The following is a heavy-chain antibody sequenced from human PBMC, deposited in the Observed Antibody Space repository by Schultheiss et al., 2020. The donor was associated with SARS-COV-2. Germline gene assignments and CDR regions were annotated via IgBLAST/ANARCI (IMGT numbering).Heavy chain of an antibody. V-gene: IGHV3-23*01. CDR1: GFTFSSYV. Sequence: GGSLRLSCAASGFTFSSYVMRWVRQAPGKGLERVSVVSGSGGGTFYADSVKCRFTISRDNSNNTLYLQMNSLRAEDTAVYYCTTDSTMVARDYYYYGMDVWGQGTTVTVSS. J-gene: IGHJ6*02. CDR3: TTDSTMVARDYYYYGMDV. D-gene: IGHD2-2*01. CDR2: VSGSGGGT.